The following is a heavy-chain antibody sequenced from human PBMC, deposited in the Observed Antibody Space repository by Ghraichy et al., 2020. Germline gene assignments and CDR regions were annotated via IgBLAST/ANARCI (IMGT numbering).Heavy chain of an antibody. CDR3: ARRGAGDDDHYKYYFDY. D-gene: IGHD7-27*01. V-gene: IGHV4-39*01. CDR1: GGSISSSSYY. CDR2: IYYSGST. J-gene: IGHJ4*02. Sequence: SETLSLTCTVSGGSISSSSYYWGWIRQPPGKGLEWIGSIYYSGSTYYNPSLKSRVTISVGTSKNQFSLKLSSVTAADTAVYYCARRGAGDDDHYKYYFDYWGQGTLVTVSS.